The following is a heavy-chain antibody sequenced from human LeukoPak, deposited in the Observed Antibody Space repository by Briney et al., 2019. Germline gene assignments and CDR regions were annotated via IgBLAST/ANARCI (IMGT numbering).Heavy chain of an antibody. CDR1: GYTFTSYD. V-gene: IGHV1-8*01. J-gene: IGHJ5*02. CDR2: MNPNSGNT. CDR3: ARARGIRMNWFDP. Sequence: ASVKVSCKASGYTFTSYDINWVRQATGQGLEWMGWMNPNSGNTGYAQKFQGRVTMTRNTSIGTAYMELSSLRSEDTAVYYCARARGIRMNWFDPWGQGTLVTVSS.